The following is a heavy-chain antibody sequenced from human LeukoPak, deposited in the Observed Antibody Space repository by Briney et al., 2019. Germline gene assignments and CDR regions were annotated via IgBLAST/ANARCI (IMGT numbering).Heavy chain of an antibody. D-gene: IGHD3-3*01. V-gene: IGHV3-23*01. CDR1: GFTFSSYA. CDR3: ATTPEITIFGVVIDYYYYYGMDI. CDR2: ISGSGGST. J-gene: IGHJ6*02. Sequence: GGSLRLSCAASGFTFSSYAMSWVRQAPGKGLEWVSAISGSGGSTYYADSVKGRFTISRDNSKNTLYLQMNRLRAEDTAVYYCATTPEITIFGVVIDYYYYYGMDIWGQGTTVTVSS.